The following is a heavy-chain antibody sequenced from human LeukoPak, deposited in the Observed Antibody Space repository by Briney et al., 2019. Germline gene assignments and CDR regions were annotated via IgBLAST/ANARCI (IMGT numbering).Heavy chain of an antibody. V-gene: IGHV4-4*07. CDR1: GGSISSYY. D-gene: IGHD6-13*01. CDR2: IYTSGST. J-gene: IGHJ3*02. CDR3: ANRGKIAAAGILDAFDI. Sequence: TSETLSLTCTVSGGSISSYYWSWIRQPAGKGLEWIGRIYTSGSTNYNPSLKSRVTMSVDTSKNQFSLKLSSVTAADTAVYYCANRGKIAAAGILDAFDIWGQGTMVTVSS.